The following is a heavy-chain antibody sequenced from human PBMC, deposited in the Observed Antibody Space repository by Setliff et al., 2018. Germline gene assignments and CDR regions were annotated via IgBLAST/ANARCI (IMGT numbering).Heavy chain of an antibody. CDR2: IYTSGST. V-gene: IGHV4-61*09. D-gene: IGHD6-19*01. CDR3: ARAISGWYSAYYYYMDV. CDR1: GGSISSGSDY. J-gene: IGHJ6*03. Sequence: SETLSLTCSVSGGSISSGSDYWTWIRQPAGKGLEYIGHIYTSGSTSYNPSLKSRVTIPLDASKNQFSLNLSSVTATDTAVYYCARAISGWYSAYYYYMDVWGKGTTVTVSS.